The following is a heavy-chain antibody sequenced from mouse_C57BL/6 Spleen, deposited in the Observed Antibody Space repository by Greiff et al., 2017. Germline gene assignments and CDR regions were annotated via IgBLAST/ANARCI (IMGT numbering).Heavy chain of an antibody. CDR2: IYPGDGDT. V-gene: IGHV1-80*01. CDR3: ARDYGSGFAY. Sequence: QVQLQQSGAELVKPGASVKISCKASGYAFSSYWMNWVKQRPGKGLAWIGQIYPGDGDTNSNGTFKGKATLTADKSSTTAYMQLSSLTAEGFAVYFCARDYGSGFAYWGQGTLVTVSA. CDR1: GYAFSSYW. D-gene: IGHD1-1*01. J-gene: IGHJ3*01.